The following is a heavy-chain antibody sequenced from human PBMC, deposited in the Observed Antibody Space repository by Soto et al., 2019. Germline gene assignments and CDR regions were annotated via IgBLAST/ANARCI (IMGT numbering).Heavy chain of an antibody. CDR2: ISYDGSNK. J-gene: IGHJ6*02. Sequence: LSLTCTVSGDSIRSYYWSWIRQPPGKGLEWVAVISYDGSNKYYADSVKGRFTISRDNSKNTLYLQMNSLRAEDTAVYYCARGAARNYYGMDVWGQGTTVTVSS. CDR3: ARGAARNYYGMDV. D-gene: IGHD6-6*01. CDR1: GDSIRSYY. V-gene: IGHV3-30-3*01.